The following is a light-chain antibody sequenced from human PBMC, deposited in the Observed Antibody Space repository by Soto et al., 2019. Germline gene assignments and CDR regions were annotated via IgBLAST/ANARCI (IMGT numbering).Light chain of an antibody. Sequence: DIQMTQSPSTLSASVGDRVTITCRASQSMSSWLAWYQQKPGKAPKLLIYKASSLESGVPSRFSGSGSGTEFTLTISSLQPDDFATYYCQYYNSYSWTFGQGTKVEIK. V-gene: IGKV1-5*03. CDR3: QYYNSYSWT. CDR1: QSMSSW. J-gene: IGKJ1*01. CDR2: KAS.